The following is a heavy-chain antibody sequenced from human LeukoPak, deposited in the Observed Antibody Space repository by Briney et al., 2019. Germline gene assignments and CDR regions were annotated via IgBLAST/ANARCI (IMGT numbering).Heavy chain of an antibody. CDR3: YFYDSSGPKDY. Sequence: PSETLSLTCAVSGGSISSGGYSWSWIRQPPGKGLEWIGYIYHSGSTYYNPSLKSRVTISVDRSKNQFSLKLSSVTAADTAVYYCYFYDSSGPKDYWGQGTLVTVSS. J-gene: IGHJ4*02. V-gene: IGHV4-30-2*01. CDR2: IYHSGST. CDR1: GGSISSGGYS. D-gene: IGHD3-22*01.